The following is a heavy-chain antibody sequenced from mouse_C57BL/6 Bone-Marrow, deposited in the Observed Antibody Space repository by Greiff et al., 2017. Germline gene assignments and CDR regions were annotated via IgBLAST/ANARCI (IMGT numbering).Heavy chain of an antibody. CDR2: IDPENGGT. CDR3: TRDGNWYFDV. Sequence: VQLQQSGAELVRPGASVTLSCKASGYTFTDYEMHWVKQTPVHGLEWIGAIDPENGGTAYNQKFKGKAILTADKSSSTAYMELRSLTSEDSAVYYCTRDGNWYFDVWGTGTTVTVSS. V-gene: IGHV1-15*01. J-gene: IGHJ1*03. CDR1: GYTFTDYE. D-gene: IGHD2-1*01.